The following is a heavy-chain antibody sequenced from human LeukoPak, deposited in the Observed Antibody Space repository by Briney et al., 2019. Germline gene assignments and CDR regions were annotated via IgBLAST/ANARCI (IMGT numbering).Heavy chain of an antibody. CDR1: GGSISRYY. V-gene: IGHV4-4*07. D-gene: IGHD3-10*01. J-gene: IGHJ4*02. Sequence: SETLSLTCTVSGGSISRYYWSWIRQPAGKGLEWIGRIQTSGSTNYNPSLKSRVTMSVDTSKNQVSLRLSSVTAADTAVYYCARDLYYYGSGSYPQFDYWGQGTLVTVSS. CDR3: ARDLYYYGSGSYPQFDY. CDR2: IQTSGST.